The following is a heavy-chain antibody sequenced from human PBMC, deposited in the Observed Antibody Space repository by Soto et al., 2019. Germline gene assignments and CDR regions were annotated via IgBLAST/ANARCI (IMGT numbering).Heavy chain of an antibody. J-gene: IGHJ5*02. CDR3: ARRAPIYVDPFDP. CDR2: IYYTGST. V-gene: IGHV4-59*08. CDR1: GGSISSYY. D-gene: IGHD2-2*02. Sequence: SETLSLTCTVSGGSISSYYWSWIRQPPGKGLEWIGSIYYTGSTTYNPTLKSRVTISLDTSKNQFSLKLSSVTAADTAVFYCARRAPIYVDPFDPWGQGTLVTVSS.